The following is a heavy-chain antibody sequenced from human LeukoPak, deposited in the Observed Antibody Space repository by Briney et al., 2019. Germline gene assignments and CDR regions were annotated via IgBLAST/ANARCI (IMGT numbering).Heavy chain of an antibody. J-gene: IGHJ3*02. CDR3: AKDLSSGWSHDAFDI. D-gene: IGHD6-19*01. V-gene: IGHV3-23*01. CDR1: GFTFSSYA. CDR2: ISGSGGST. Sequence: SGGSLRLSRAASGFTFSSYAMSWVRQAPGKGLEWVSAISGSGGSTYYADSVKGRFTISRDNSKNTLYLQMNSLRAEDTAVYYCAKDLSSGWSHDAFDIWGQGTMVTVSS.